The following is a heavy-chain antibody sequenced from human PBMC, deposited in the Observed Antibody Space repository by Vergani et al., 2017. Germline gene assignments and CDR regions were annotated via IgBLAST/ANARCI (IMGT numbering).Heavy chain of an antibody. Sequence: QVQLQESGPGLVKPSETLSLTCTVSGGPISSYYWSWIRQPPGKGLEWIGYIYYSGSTNYNPSLKSRVTISVDTSKNQFSLKLSSVTAADTAVYYCARHTYYYDSTIWGQGTMVTVSS. CDR3: ARHTYYYDSTI. J-gene: IGHJ3*02. D-gene: IGHD3-22*01. CDR1: GGPISSYY. V-gene: IGHV4-59*01. CDR2: IYYSGST.